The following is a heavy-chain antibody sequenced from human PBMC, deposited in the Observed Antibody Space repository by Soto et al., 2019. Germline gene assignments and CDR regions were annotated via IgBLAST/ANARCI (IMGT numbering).Heavy chain of an antibody. CDR2: VYYSGST. Sequence: SELLTRTCTVSDGSNIIASGCWGWIRQTPGKGLEWIGTVYYSGSTYYNPSLQSRVTISIDASKNQFSLRLTSVTAADTSVYFCVRSPIVGDYLYYFDQWGQGTLVTVSS. CDR1: DGSNIIASGC. D-gene: IGHD4-17*01. J-gene: IGHJ4*02. V-gene: IGHV4-39*01. CDR3: VRSPIVGDYLYYFDQ.